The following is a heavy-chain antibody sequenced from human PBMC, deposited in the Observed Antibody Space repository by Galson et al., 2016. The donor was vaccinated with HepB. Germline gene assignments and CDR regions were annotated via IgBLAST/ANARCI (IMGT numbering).Heavy chain of an antibody. Sequence: SETLSLTCTVSGGSISPYYWSWIRQTPGLGLQYIGYVYHTGSTHYNPSLKSRLTLSVDTSNNQFSLKLISVTAADTAIYYCARVTIFGIIEGFDPWGQGILVTVSS. J-gene: IGHJ5*02. CDR2: VYHTGST. D-gene: IGHD3-3*02. CDR3: ARVTIFGIIEGFDP. CDR1: GGSISPYY. V-gene: IGHV4-59*01.